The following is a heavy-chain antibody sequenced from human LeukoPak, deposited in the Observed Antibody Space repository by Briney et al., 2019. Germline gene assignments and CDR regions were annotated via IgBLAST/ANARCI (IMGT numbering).Heavy chain of an antibody. Sequence: ASVKVSCKASGYTFTSYAMNWVRQAPGQGLEWMGWINTNTGNPTYAQGFTGRFVFSLDTSVSTAYLQISSLKAEDTAVYYCARRVQYYDFWSGYFGIDYWGQGTLVTVSS. CDR2: INTNTGNP. D-gene: IGHD3-3*01. CDR1: GYTFTSYA. V-gene: IGHV7-4-1*02. CDR3: ARRVQYYDFWSGYFGIDY. J-gene: IGHJ4*02.